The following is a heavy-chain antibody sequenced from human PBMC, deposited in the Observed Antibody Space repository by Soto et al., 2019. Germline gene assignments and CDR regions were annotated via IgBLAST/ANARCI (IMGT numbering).Heavy chain of an antibody. J-gene: IGHJ3*01. CDR3: ANQGIAVAFDYFDF. Sequence: EVQLLESGGDLVQPGGSLRLSCAASGFTFNSCAMSWVRQAPGKGLEWVSTISYSGGTTYYTDSVKGRFTISRDNSKNTRYLKMDSLRAEDTAISYCANQGIAVAFDYFDFWGQGTMVTVSP. CDR2: ISYSGGTT. CDR1: GFTFNSCA. V-gene: IGHV3-23*01. D-gene: IGHD6-19*01.